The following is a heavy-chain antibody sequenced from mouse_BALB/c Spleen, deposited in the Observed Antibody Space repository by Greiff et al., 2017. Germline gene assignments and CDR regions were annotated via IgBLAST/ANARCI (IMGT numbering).Heavy chain of an antibody. CDR2: IWAGGST. D-gene: IGHD1-1*01. CDR3: ARDLGTTVSYAMDY. CDR1: GFSLTSYG. J-gene: IGHJ4*01. Sequence: VQRVESGPGLVAPSQSLSITCTVSGFSLTSYGVHWVRQPPGKGLEWLGVIWAGGSTNYNSALMSRLSISKDNSKSQVFLKMNSLQTDDTAMYYCARDLGTTVSYAMDYWGQGTSVTVSS. V-gene: IGHV2-9*02.